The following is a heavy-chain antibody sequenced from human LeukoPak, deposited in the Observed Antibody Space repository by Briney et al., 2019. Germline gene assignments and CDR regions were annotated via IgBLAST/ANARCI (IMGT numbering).Heavy chain of an antibody. D-gene: IGHD5-24*01. CDR1: GFTFSSYV. CDR3: ARDWVYKIDY. CDR2: ISHDGFI. V-gene: IGHV3-74*01. J-gene: IGHJ4*02. Sequence: GGSLRLSCEPAGFTFSSYVMHWVRRTPGKGLVWVSRISHDGFISYADSVKGRFTISRDNAKNTLILQMNSLRAEDTAVYYCARDWVYKIDYWGRGTLVTVSS.